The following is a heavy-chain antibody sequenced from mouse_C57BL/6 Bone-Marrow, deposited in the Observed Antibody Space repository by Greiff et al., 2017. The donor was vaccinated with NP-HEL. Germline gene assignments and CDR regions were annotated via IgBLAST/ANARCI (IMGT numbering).Heavy chain of an antibody. D-gene: IGHD3-2*02. V-gene: IGHV5-9*01. J-gene: IGHJ2*01. Sequence: EVMLVESGGGLVKPGGSLKLSCAASGFTFSSYTMSWVRQTPEKRLEWVATISGGGGNTYYPDSVKGRFTISRDNAKNTLYLQMSSLRSEDTALYYCAGHGSMLRPYYFDYWGQGTTLTVSS. CDR3: AGHGSMLRPYYFDY. CDR1: GFTFSSYT. CDR2: ISGGGGNT.